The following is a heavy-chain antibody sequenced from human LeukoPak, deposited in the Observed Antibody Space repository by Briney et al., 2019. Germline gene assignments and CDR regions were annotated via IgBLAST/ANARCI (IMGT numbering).Heavy chain of an antibody. Sequence: TPSETLSLTCTVSGGSISSYYWSWIRQPPGKGLEWIGYISYSGSTNYNPSLKSRVTISVDTSKNQFSLKLSSVTAADTAAYYCARHDSSGYYNPLDYWGQGTLVTVSS. J-gene: IGHJ4*02. CDR2: ISYSGST. D-gene: IGHD3-22*01. CDR1: GGSISSYY. V-gene: IGHV4-59*08. CDR3: ARHDSSGYYNPLDY.